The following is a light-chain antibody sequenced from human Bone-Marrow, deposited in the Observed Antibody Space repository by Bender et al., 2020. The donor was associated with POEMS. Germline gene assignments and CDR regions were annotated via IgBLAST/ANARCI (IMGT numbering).Light chain of an antibody. Sequence: QSVLTQPPSASETTGQRVTISCSGGSSSIGSNFVFWYQQLPGMAPKLLIYSSHRRPSEVPDRFSGSRSGTSASLAISGLQSEDEADYYCAVWDDSLNGWVFGGGTKLTVL. CDR3: AVWDDSLNGWV. J-gene: IGLJ3*02. CDR1: SSSIGSNF. V-gene: IGLV1-44*01. CDR2: SSH.